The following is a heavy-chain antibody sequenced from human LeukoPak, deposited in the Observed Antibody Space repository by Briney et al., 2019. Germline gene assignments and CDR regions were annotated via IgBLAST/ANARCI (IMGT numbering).Heavy chain of an antibody. CDR1: GFTFSSYE. V-gene: IGHV3-66*01. Sequence: SGGSLRLSCAAFGFTFSSYEMNWVRQAPGKGLEWVSVIYSGGSTYYADSVKGRFTISRDNSKNTLYLQMNSLRAEDTAVYYCARAGGITMVRGGLAYRNLYYFDYWGQGTLVTVSS. CDR3: ARAGGITMVRGGLAYRNLYYFDY. J-gene: IGHJ4*02. CDR2: IYSGGST. D-gene: IGHD3-10*01.